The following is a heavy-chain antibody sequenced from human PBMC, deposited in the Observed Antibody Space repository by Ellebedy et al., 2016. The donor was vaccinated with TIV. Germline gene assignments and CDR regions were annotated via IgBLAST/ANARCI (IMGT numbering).Heavy chain of an antibody. CDR1: GFAFSSYA. J-gene: IGHJ4*02. CDR3: ARAGYPSSWGGFDH. CDR2: IPYDGSNK. D-gene: IGHD6-13*01. V-gene: IGHV3-30*01. Sequence: PGGSLRLSCPASGFAFSSYAMYWVRQAPGKGLEWLAVIPYDGSNKYYPDSVKGRFTISRDTSKNTLYLQMNSLKPEDTAVYDCARAGYPSSWGGFDHWGQGTLVTVSS.